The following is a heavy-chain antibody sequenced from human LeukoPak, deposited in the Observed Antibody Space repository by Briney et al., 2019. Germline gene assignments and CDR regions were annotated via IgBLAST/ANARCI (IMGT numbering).Heavy chain of an antibody. CDR2: IYYSGST. V-gene: IGHV4-59*01. Sequence: SETPSLTCTVSGVSINSYYWSWIRQPPGKGLEWIGYIYYSGSTNYNPSLKSRVTISVDTSKNQFSLKLSSVTAADTAVYYCASLAASAPVPPGYYYGMDVWGKGTTVTVSS. CDR1: GVSINSYY. CDR3: ASLAASAPVPPGYYYGMDV. J-gene: IGHJ6*04.